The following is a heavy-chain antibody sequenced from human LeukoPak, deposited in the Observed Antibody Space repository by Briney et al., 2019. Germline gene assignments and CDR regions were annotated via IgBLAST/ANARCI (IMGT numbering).Heavy chain of an antibody. CDR2: ISHSGST. CDR3: AREVEGYCSSTSCYGNYYYYMDV. J-gene: IGHJ6*03. V-gene: IGHV4-34*01. CDR1: GGSFSGYY. D-gene: IGHD2-2*01. Sequence: PSETLSLTCAVYGGSFSGYYWSWIRQPPGKGLEWIGEISHSGSTNYNPSLKSRVTISVDTSKNQFSLKLSSVTAADTAVYYCAREVEGYCSSTSCYGNYYYYMDVWGKGTTVTISS.